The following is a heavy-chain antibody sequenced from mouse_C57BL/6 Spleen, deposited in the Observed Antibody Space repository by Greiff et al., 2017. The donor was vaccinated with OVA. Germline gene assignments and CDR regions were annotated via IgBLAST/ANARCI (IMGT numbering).Heavy chain of an antibody. V-gene: IGHV1-52*01. CDR1: GYTFTSYW. J-gene: IGHJ3*01. D-gene: IGHD2-5*01. CDR3: ARGGYSNLFSY. Sequence: QVQLKQPGAELVRPGSSVKLSCKASGYTFTSYWMHWVKQRPIQGLEWIGNIDPSDSETHYNQKFKDKATLTVDKSSSTAYMQLSSLTSEDSAVYYCARGGYSNLFSYWGQGTLVTVSA. CDR2: IDPSDSET.